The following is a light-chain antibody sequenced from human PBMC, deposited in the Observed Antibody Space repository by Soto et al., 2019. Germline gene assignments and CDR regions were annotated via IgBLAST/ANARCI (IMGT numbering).Light chain of an antibody. Sequence: EVVLTQSPVTLSLSPGERATLSCRASQSFRGLLAWYQQKPGQAPRLLIYDASTRATGIPARFSGGGSGTEFTLTISSLQSEDFAVYYCQQYDNWLTGTFGQGTKVEI. CDR2: DAS. J-gene: IGKJ1*01. CDR3: QQYDNWLTGT. CDR1: QSFRGL. V-gene: IGKV3-15*01.